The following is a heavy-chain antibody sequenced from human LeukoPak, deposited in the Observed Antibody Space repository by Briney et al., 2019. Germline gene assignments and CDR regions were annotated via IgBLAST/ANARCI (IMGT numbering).Heavy chain of an antibody. CDR1: GFSFSFSN. CDR3: ASKGGGSGSYYNPATLYYYYYMDV. V-gene: IGHV3-21*06. Sequence: PGGSLRLSCAASGFSFSFSNMNWVRQAPGKGLEWVSYISSTNGHTYYADSVNGRFTISRDTAKNSLYLQMNSLRAEDTAVYYCASKGGGSGSYYNPATLYYYYYMDVWGKGTTVTVSS. D-gene: IGHD3-10*01. CDR2: ISSTNGHT. J-gene: IGHJ6*03.